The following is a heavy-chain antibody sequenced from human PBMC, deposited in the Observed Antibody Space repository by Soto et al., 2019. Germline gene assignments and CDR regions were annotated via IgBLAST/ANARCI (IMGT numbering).Heavy chain of an antibody. D-gene: IGHD2-15*01. Sequence: ALVKVSCKASGYTFTSYGISWVRQAPGQGLEWMGWISAYNGNTNYAQKLQGRVTMTTDTSTSTAYMELRSLRSDDTAVYYCARDPYCSGGSCPRWFDPWGQGTLVTVSS. V-gene: IGHV1-18*04. CDR1: GYTFTSYG. CDR3: ARDPYCSGGSCPRWFDP. J-gene: IGHJ5*02. CDR2: ISAYNGNT.